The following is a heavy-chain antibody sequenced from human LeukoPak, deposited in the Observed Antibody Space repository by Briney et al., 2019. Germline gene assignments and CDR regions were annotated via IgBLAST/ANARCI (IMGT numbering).Heavy chain of an antibody. CDR3: AREKAVAGLEGIDY. CDR1: GFTFSSYS. CDR2: ISSSSYI. Sequence: GGSLRLSWAASGFTFSSYSVNWVRQAPAKGLEWVSSISSSSYIYYADSVTGRFTISRDNAKNSLYLQMNSLRAEDTAVYYCAREKAVAGLEGIDYWGQGALVTVSS. J-gene: IGHJ4*02. V-gene: IGHV3-21*01. D-gene: IGHD6-19*01.